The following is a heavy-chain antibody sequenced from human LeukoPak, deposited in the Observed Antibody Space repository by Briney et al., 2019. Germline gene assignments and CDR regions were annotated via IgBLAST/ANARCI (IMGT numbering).Heavy chain of an antibody. V-gene: IGHV4-39*07. D-gene: IGHD6-19*01. CDR2: INHSGST. CDR1: GGSISSGGYY. CDR3: ARSFLGGWYYFDY. Sequence: SETLSLTCTVSGGSISSGGYYWSWIRQPPGKGLEWIGEINHSGSTNYNPSLKSRVTMSVDTSKNQFSLKLSSVTAADTAVYYCARSFLGGWYYFDYWGQGTLVTVSS. J-gene: IGHJ4*02.